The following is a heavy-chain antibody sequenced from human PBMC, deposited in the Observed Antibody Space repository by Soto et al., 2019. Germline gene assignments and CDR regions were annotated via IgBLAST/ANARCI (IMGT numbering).Heavy chain of an antibody. CDR1: GGSFSGYY. V-gene: IGHV4-34*01. D-gene: IGHD3-10*01. Sequence: SETLSLTCAVYGGSFSGYYWSWIRQPPGKGLEWIGEINHSGSTNYNPSLKSRVTISVDTSKNQFSLKLSSVTAADTAVYYCARSYYGSGSFIWFDPWGQGTLVTVSS. CDR3: ARSYYGSGSFIWFDP. CDR2: INHSGST. J-gene: IGHJ5*02.